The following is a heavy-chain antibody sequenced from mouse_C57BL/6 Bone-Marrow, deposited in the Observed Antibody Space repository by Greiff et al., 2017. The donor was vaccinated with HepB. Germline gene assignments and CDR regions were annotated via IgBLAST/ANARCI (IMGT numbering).Heavy chain of an antibody. CDR3: ARLLHY. Sequence: VQLQESGPELVKPGASVKISCKASGYAFSSSWMNWVKQRPGKGLEWIGRIYPGDGDTNYNGKFKGKATLTADKSSSTAYMQLSSLTSEDSAVYFCARLLHYWGQGTTLTVSS. CDR2: IYPGDGDT. CDR1: GYAFSSSW. J-gene: IGHJ2*01. V-gene: IGHV1-82*01.